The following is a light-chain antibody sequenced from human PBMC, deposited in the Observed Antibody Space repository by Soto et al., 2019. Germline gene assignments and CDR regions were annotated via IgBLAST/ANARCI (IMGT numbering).Light chain of an antibody. CDR2: EVN. CDR1: SSDVGGYNY. CDR3: SSYAGSSTHVV. V-gene: IGLV2-8*01. Sequence: QSALTQPPSASGSPGQSVAISCTGTSSDVGGYNYVSWYQQHPGKAPKLMIYEVNKRPSGVPDRFSGSKSGNTASLTVSGLQAEDEADYYCSSYAGSSTHVVFGGGTKVTVL. J-gene: IGLJ2*01.